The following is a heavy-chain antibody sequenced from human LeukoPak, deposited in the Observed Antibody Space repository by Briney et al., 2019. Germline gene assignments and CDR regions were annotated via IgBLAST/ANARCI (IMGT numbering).Heavy chain of an antibody. CDR3: ARLFDTDY. V-gene: IGHV4-59*05. D-gene: IGHD3-9*01. CDR2: IYYSGST. CDR1: GGSISSYY. Sequence: SETLSLTCTVSGGSISSYYWSWIRQPPGKGLEWIGSIYYSGSTYYNPSLKSRVTISVDTSKNQFSLKLSSVTAADTAVYYCARLFDTDYWGQGTLVTVSS. J-gene: IGHJ4*02.